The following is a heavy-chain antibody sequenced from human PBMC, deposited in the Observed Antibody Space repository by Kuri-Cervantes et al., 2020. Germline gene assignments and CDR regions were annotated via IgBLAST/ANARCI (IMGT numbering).Heavy chain of an antibody. V-gene: IGHV3-33*08. CDR3: ARDRFGELFYFDY. J-gene: IGHJ4*02. CDR2: IWYDGSNK. D-gene: IGHD3-10*01. CDR1: GFTFSSYA. Sequence: GGSLRLSCAASGFTFSSYAMHWVRQAPGKGLEWVAVIWYDGSNKYYADSVKGQFTISRDNSKNTLYLQMNSLRAEDTAVYYCARDRFGELFYFDYWGQGTLVTVSS.